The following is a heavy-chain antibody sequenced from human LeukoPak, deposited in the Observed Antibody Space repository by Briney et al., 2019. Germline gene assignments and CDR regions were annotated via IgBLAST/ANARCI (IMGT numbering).Heavy chain of an antibody. CDR2: VYPGDSDT. V-gene: IGHV5-51*01. D-gene: IGHD3-9*01. CDR1: GYNFTNHW. CDR3: ARRARNFDWSPPTRYFDL. Sequence: GESLKISCKGSGYNFTNHWIGWVRQTPGKGPEWMGIVYPGDSDTRYSPSYQGQVTISADRSLSTAYLQWSSLKASDTAMYFCARRARNFDWSPPTRYFDLWGRGTLVNVSS. J-gene: IGHJ2*01.